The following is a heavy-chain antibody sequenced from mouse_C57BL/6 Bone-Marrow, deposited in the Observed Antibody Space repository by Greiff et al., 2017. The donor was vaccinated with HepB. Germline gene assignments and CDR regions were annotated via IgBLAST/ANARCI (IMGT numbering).Heavy chain of an antibody. V-gene: IGHV1-69*01. Sequence: VKLQQPGAELVMPGASVKLSCKASGYTFTSYWMHWVKQRPGQGLEWIGEIDPSDSYTNYNQKFKGKSTLTVDKSSSTAYMQLSSLTSEDSAVYYCARYNYPGWFAYWGQGTLVTVSA. J-gene: IGHJ3*01. CDR2: IDPSDSYT. D-gene: IGHD1-3*01. CDR1: GYTFTSYW. CDR3: ARYNYPGWFAY.